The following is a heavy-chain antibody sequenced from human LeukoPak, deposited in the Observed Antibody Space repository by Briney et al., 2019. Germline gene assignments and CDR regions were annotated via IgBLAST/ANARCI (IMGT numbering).Heavy chain of an antibody. CDR3: ARPYYYDSGQYYFHY. CDR2: IYPGDSDT. Sequence: GASVKVSCKASGYTFTSYWIGWVRQMPGKGLEWMAIIYPGDSDTRYSPSFQGQVTISADKSISTAYLQWSSLKASDTAMYYCARPYYYDSGQYYFHYWGQGTLVTVSS. D-gene: IGHD3-10*01. V-gene: IGHV5-51*01. CDR1: GYTFTSYW. J-gene: IGHJ4*02.